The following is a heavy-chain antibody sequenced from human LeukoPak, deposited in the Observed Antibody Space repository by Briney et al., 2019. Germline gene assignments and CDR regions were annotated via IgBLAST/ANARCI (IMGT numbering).Heavy chain of an antibody. CDR2: INYDGSST. J-gene: IGHJ4*02. Sequence: GGSLRLSCAVSGFTFSSYWMHWVRHAPGKGLVCVSRINYDGSSTSYAHSVKGRFTISRDNAKNTLYRQMNSLRAEDTAVYYCARDQYVVGGVEMATSSFDYWGQGTLVTVSS. V-gene: IGHV3-74*01. D-gene: IGHD5-24*01. CDR1: GFTFSSYW. CDR3: ARDQYVVGGVEMATSSFDY.